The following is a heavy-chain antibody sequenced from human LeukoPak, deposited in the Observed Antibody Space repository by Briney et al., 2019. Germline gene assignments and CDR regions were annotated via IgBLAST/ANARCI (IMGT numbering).Heavy chain of an antibody. Sequence: ASVKVSCKASGYTFTSYGISWVRQAPGQGREWMGWISAYNGNTNYAQRLQGRVTMTTDTSTSTAYMELRSLRSDDTAVYYCARDRRAAAAEWARYGMDVWGQGTTVTVSS. CDR1: GYTFTSYG. J-gene: IGHJ6*02. D-gene: IGHD6-13*01. CDR3: ARDRRAAAAEWARYGMDV. CDR2: ISAYNGNT. V-gene: IGHV1-18*01.